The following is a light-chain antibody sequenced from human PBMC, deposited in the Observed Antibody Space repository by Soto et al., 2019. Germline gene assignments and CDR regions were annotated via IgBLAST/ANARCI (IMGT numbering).Light chain of an antibody. J-gene: IGKJ2*01. V-gene: IGKV1-5*03. Sequence: DIQMTQSPSTLSASVGDRVTITCRASQSISSWLAWYQQKPGKAPKLLIYKASSLESGVPSRFSGSGSGTEFTLTISSLQPDDFATYCCQQYNSYPYTFGQGTKVDSK. CDR2: KAS. CDR1: QSISSW. CDR3: QQYNSYPYT.